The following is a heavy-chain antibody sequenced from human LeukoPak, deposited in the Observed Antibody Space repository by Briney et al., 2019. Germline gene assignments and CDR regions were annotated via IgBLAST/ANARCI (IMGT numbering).Heavy chain of an antibody. Sequence: GGSLRLSCAASGFTFSNYWMSWVRQAPGKGLEWVANIKQDGSEEYYVDSVEGRFTVSRDNAKSSLYLQMNSLRAEDTAVYYCAQRGIYYVFDYWGQGTPVTVSS. J-gene: IGHJ4*02. CDR1: GFTFSNYW. D-gene: IGHD3-16*01. V-gene: IGHV3-7*03. CDR2: IKQDGSEE. CDR3: AQRGIYYVFDY.